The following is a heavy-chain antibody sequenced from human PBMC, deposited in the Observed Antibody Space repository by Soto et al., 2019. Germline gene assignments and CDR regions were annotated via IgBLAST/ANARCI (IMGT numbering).Heavy chain of an antibody. J-gene: IGHJ6*02. CDR1: GGSVSSGLNY. V-gene: IGHV4-61*01. D-gene: IGHD6-25*01. CDR2: IFYSGST. CDR3: ARLFRLPQRLVSLRRRGHGMDI. Sequence: SETLSLTCSVSGGSVSSGLNYWSWIRQPPGKGLEWIGYIFYSGSTYYNPSLKSRVTISVDTSKNQFSLKLSSVTAADTAVYYCARLFRLPQRLVSLRRRGHGMDIWSQATTVT.